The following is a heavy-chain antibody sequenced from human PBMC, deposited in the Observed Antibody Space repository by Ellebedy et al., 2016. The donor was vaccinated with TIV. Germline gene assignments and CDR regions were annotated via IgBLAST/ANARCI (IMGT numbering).Heavy chain of an antibody. CDR1: GYRFNIYG. CDR2: INTYNGNT. CDR3: ARDGNDLWFGEY. J-gene: IGHJ4*02. Sequence: AASVKVSCKASGYRFNIYGISWVRQAPGQGLEWMGWINTYNGNTRSAEKFRGRVTMTRDTSTNTAYMEVRSLRSDDTAVYYCARDGNDLWFGEYWGQGTLVIVSS. V-gene: IGHV1-18*01. D-gene: IGHD3-10*01.